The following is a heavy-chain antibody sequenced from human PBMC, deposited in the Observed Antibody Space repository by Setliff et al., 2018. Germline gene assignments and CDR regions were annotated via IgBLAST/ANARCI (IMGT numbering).Heavy chain of an antibody. Sequence: PSETLSLTCSVSGGSISSSIYYWGWIRQPPGKGLEWIGSIYYSGSTYYSPSLKRRVTISVDTSKNQFPLKLSSVTAADTAVYYCATRTYYDSNGYYYAIAGPFDIWGQGTMVTVSS. V-gene: IGHV4-39*01. J-gene: IGHJ3*02. CDR1: GGSISSSIYY. CDR2: IYYSGST. D-gene: IGHD3-22*01. CDR3: ATRTYYDSNGYYYAIAGPFDI.